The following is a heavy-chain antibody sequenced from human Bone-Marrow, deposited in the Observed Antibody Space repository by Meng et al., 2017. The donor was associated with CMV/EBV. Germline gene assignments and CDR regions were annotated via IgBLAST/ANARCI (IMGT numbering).Heavy chain of an antibody. Sequence: GGSLRLSCAASGFTFSRYWMSWVRQAPGKGLEWVANIKEDGSEKYYVDSVKGRFTISRDNAKNSLYLQMNSLRAEDTAVYYCARLTYCDSTSCPDYWGQGTLVTVSS. V-gene: IGHV3-7*03. D-gene: IGHD2-2*01. CDR1: GFTFSRYW. CDR2: IKEDGSEK. J-gene: IGHJ4*02. CDR3: ARLTYCDSTSCPDY.